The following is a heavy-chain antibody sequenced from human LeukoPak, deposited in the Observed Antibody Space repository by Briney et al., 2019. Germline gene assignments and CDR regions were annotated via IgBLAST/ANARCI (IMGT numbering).Heavy chain of an antibody. J-gene: IGHJ6*03. Sequence: GGSLRLSCAASGFTLSHYYLVWVRQAPGRGREGVDRTRNKANSYPPEYVASEKGRFTISSDDSKNSLYVQMNSLKTEYTAVDYCAREKYEWEYMDVWGKGTTVTVSS. D-gene: IGHD1-26*01. CDR3: AREKYEWEYMDV. V-gene: IGHV3-72*01. CDR2: TRNKANSYPP. CDR1: GFTLSHYY.